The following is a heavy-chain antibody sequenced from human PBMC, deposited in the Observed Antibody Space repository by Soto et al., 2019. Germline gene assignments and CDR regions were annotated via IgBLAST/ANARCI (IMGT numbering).Heavy chain of an antibody. CDR3: ARAYYYGSGSPPRFDP. Sequence: SQTLSLTCAISGDSVSSNSAAWNWIRQSPSRGLEWLGRTYYRSKWYNDYAVSVKSRITINPDTSKNQFSLQLNSVTPEDTAVYYCARAYYYGSGSPPRFDPWGQGTLVTVPS. J-gene: IGHJ5*02. V-gene: IGHV6-1*01. CDR2: TYYRSKWYN. D-gene: IGHD3-10*01. CDR1: GDSVSSNSAA.